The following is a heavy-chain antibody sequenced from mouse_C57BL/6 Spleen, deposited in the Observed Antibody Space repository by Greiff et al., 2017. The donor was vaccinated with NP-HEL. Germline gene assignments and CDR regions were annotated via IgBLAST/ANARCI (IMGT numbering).Heavy chain of an antibody. D-gene: IGHD1-1*01. CDR3: APYYYGSAHYYAMDY. J-gene: IGHJ4*01. CDR1: GYTFTSYW. CDR2: IDPSDSYT. Sequence: QVQLQQPGAELVKPGASVKLSCKASGYTFTSYWMQWVKQRPGQGLEWIGEIDPSDSYTNYNQKFKGKATLTVDTSSSTADMQLSSLTSEDSAVYYCAPYYYGSAHYYAMDYWGQGTSVTVSS. V-gene: IGHV1-50*01.